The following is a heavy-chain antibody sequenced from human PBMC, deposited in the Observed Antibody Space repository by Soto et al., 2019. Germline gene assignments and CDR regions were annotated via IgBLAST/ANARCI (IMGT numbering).Heavy chain of an antibody. J-gene: IGHJ4*02. CDR3: ANVKSGWRMGATYFDY. CDR1: GGSFSGYY. Sequence: SETLSLTCAVYGGSFSGYYWSWIRQPPGKGLEWIGEINHSGSTNYNPSLKSRVTISVDTSKNQFSLKLSSVTAADTAVYYCANVKSGWRMGATYFDYWGQGTLVTVSS. D-gene: IGHD6-19*01. V-gene: IGHV4-34*01. CDR2: INHSGST.